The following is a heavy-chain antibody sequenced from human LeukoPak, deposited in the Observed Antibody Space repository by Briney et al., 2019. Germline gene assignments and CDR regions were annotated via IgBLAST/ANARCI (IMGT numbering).Heavy chain of an antibody. J-gene: IGHJ4*02. CDR2: ISAYNGNT. V-gene: IGHV1-18*01. Sequence: ASVKVSCNASGYTFTSYGISWVRQAPGQGLEWMGWISAYNGNTNYAEKLQGRVTMTTDTSTSTAYMELRSLRSDGTAVYYCARLHARKHYFDYWGQGTLVTVSS. CDR1: GYTFTSYG. D-gene: IGHD1-14*01. CDR3: ARLHARKHYFDY.